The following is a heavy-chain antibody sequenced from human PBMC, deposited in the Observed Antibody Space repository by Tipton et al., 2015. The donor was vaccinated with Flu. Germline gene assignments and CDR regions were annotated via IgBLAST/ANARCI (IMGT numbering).Heavy chain of an antibody. Sequence: TLSLTCTVSGDSITSSSFYWGWIRQPPGKGLEWIGSVSHSGSTSYNPSLKSRIVMSIDTSKSQFSLTLRSVTAADTAVYYCARALYSTGWIWEFWGQGTLATVSS. J-gene: IGHJ4*02. V-gene: IGHV4-39*07. CDR1: GDSITSSSFY. CDR2: VSHSGST. D-gene: IGHD6-19*01. CDR3: ARALYSTGWIWEF.